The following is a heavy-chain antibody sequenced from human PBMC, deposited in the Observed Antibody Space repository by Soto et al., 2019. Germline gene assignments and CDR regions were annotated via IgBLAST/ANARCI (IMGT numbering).Heavy chain of an antibody. Sequence: QVQLVQSGAEVKKPGASVKVSCKASGYTFTSYGISWVRQAPGQGLEWMGWISAYNGNTNYAQKLQGRVTMTTDTPTSTAYMELRSLRSDDTAVYYCARDPGWIQSHYGMDVWGQGTTVTVSS. CDR2: ISAYNGNT. V-gene: IGHV1-18*01. D-gene: IGHD5-18*01. CDR3: ARDPGWIQSHYGMDV. J-gene: IGHJ6*02. CDR1: GYTFTSYG.